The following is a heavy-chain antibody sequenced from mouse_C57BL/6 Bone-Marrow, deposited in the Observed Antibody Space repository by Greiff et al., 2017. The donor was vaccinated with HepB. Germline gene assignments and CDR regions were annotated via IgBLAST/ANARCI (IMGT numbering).Heavy chain of an antibody. V-gene: IGHV14-1*01. CDR2: IDPEDGDT. Sequence: EVQLQQSGAELVRPGASVKLSCTASGFNIKDYYMHWVKQRPEQGLEWIGRIDPEDGDTEYAPKFQGKATMTADTSSNTAYLQLSSLTSEDTAVYYCTTPYYAPVVAYYYAMDYWGQGTSVTVSS. CDR3: TTPYYAPVVAYYYAMDY. D-gene: IGHD1-1*01. J-gene: IGHJ4*01. CDR1: GFNIKDYY.